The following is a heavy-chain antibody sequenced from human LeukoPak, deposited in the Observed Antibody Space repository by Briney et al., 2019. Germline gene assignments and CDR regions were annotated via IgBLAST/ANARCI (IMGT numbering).Heavy chain of an antibody. CDR2: MNPNSGNA. D-gene: IGHD2-2*01. V-gene: IGHV1-8*01. CDR1: GYTFTSYD. Sequence: ASVKVSCKASGYTFTSYDINWVRQATGQGLEWMGWMNPNSGNAGYAQKFQGRVTMTRNTSISTAYMELSSLRSEDTAVYYCARVRPGHARSSWFDPWGQGTLVTVSS. J-gene: IGHJ5*02. CDR3: ARVRPGHARSSWFDP.